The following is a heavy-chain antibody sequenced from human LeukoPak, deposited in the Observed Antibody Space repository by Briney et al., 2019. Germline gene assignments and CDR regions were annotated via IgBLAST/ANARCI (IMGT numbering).Heavy chain of an antibody. CDR3: AGRAPGWFGESVGYYYYYMDV. CDR2: IIPIFGTG. D-gene: IGHD3-10*01. CDR1: GGTFSSYA. V-gene: IGHV1-69*05. J-gene: IGHJ6*03. Sequence: GASVKVSCKASGGTFSSYAISWVRQAPGQGLEWMGGIIPIFGTGNYAQKFQGRVTITTDESTSTAYMELSSLRSEDTAVYYCAGRAPGWFGESVGYYYYYMDVWGKGTTVTVSS.